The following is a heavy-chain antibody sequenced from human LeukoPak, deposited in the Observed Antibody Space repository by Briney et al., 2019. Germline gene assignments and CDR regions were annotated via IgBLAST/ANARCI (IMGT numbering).Heavy chain of an antibody. CDR3: ARGRSWSVAGPRYYFDY. CDR2: ISAYNGNT. J-gene: IGHJ4*02. V-gene: IGHV1-18*01. CDR1: GYTFTSYG. D-gene: IGHD6-19*01. Sequence: GASVKVSCKASGYTFTSYGISWVQQAPGQGLEWMGWISAYNGNTNYAQKLQGRVTMTTGTSTSTAYMELRSLRSDDTAVYYCARGRSWSVAGPRYYFDYWGQGTLVTVSS.